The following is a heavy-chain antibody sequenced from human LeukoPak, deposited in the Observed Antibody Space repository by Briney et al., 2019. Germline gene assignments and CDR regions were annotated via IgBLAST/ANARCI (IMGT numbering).Heavy chain of an antibody. V-gene: IGHV3-23*01. J-gene: IGHJ4*02. D-gene: IGHD1-26*01. CDR3: AKNPAYSGSYPTNDY. Sequence: GGSLRLSCAASGFTFSSYAMSWVRQAPGKGLEWVSAISGSGGSTYYADSVKGRFTISRDNSKNTLYPQMNSLRAEDTAVYYCAKNPAYSGSYPTNDYWGQGTLVTVSS. CDR2: ISGSGGST. CDR1: GFTFSSYA.